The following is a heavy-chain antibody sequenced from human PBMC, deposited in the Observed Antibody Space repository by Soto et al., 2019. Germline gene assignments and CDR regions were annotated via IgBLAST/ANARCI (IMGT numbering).Heavy chain of an antibody. V-gene: IGHV4-34*01. CDR3: ERLVMDYYDSSGYFGR. CDR1: GGSFSGYY. Sequence: QVQLQQWGAGLLKPSETLSLTCAVYGGSFSGYYWSWIRQPPGKGLEWIGEINHSGSTNYNPSLKSRVTISVDTSKNQFSLKLSSVTAADTAVYYCERLVMDYYDSSGYFGRWGQGTLVTVSS. D-gene: IGHD3-22*01. CDR2: INHSGST. J-gene: IGHJ4*02.